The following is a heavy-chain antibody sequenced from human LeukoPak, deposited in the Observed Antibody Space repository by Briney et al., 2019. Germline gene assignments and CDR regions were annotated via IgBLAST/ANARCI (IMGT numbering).Heavy chain of an antibody. Sequence: ASVKVPCKASGGTFSSYAISWVRQAPGQGLEWMGRIIPIFGTANYAQKFQGRVTITTDESTSTAYMELSSLRSEDTAVYYCARDLNCGGDCYSAFDIWGQGTMVTVSS. J-gene: IGHJ3*02. V-gene: IGHV1-69*05. CDR2: IIPIFGTA. CDR3: ARDLNCGGDCYSAFDI. CDR1: GGTFSSYA. D-gene: IGHD2-21*02.